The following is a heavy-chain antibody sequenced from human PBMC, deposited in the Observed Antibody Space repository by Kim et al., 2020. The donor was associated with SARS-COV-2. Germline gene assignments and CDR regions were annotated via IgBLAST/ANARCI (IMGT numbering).Heavy chain of an antibody. J-gene: IGHJ5*01. D-gene: IGHD3-16*02. CDR2: IYFTGST. Sequence: SETLSLTCTVSGGSVTSSNYYWTWIRQPPGKGLEWIGNIYFTGSTNYNPSLKNRVTIYVDTSRNQFSLNLNSLTAADTAVDFCARHPPRYFSNWF. CDR1: GGSVTSSNYY. V-gene: IGHV4-39*01. CDR3: ARHPPRYFSNWF.